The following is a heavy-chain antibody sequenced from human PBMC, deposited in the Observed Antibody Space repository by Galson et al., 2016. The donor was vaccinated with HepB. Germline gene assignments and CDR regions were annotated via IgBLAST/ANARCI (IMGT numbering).Heavy chain of an antibody. Sequence: PALVKPTQTLTLTCTFSGFSLSTSGMCVSWIRQPPGKALEWLALIDWADDKYYSTSLKTRLTISKDTSKNQVVLTMTNMDPVDTATYYGARIPDGYTSTYGMDVWGRGTTVTVSS. D-gene: IGHD2-2*02. V-gene: IGHV2-70*01. CDR3: ARIPDGYTSTYGMDV. CDR2: IDWADDK. CDR1: GFSLSTSGMC. J-gene: IGHJ6*02.